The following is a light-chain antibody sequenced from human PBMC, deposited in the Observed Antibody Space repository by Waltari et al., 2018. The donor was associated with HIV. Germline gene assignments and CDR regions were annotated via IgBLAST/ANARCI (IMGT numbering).Light chain of an antibody. CDR3: QQTYSVSIT. V-gene: IGKV1-39*01. CDR2: GVP. J-gene: IGKJ5*01. CDR1: QHIKTF. Sequence: IQLTQSPSSLSASLGDKVTITCRASQHIKTFLNWYQVRPGKAPRVLVYGVPSLPTGVPSRFTGDGSGSDFTLTINNLQPEDFASYFCQQTYSVSITFGPGTRLEI.